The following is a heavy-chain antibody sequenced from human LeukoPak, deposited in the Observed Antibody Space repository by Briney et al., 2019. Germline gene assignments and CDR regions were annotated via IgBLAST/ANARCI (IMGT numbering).Heavy chain of an antibody. D-gene: IGHD1-1*01. CDR1: GFTFSSYS. J-gene: IGHJ4*02. CDR3: AKGGNWNYVGY. CDR2: ISGSGGST. V-gene: IGHV3-23*01. Sequence: GGSLGLSCAASGFTFSSYSMNWVRQAPGKGLEWVSAISGSGGSTYYADSVKGRFTISRDNSKNTLYLQMNSLRAEDTAVYYCAKGGNWNYVGYWGQGTLVTVSS.